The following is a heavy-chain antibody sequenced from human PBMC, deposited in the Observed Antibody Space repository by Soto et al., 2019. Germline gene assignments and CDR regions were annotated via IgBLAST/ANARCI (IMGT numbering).Heavy chain of an antibody. CDR2: IYYSGST. D-gene: IGHD2-8*02. CDR3: AGSLAVGTPRALFDKRYDDYCDRLAV. V-gene: IGHV4-31*03. CDR1: GGSISRGGYY. J-gene: IGHJ6*02. Sequence: PSETLSLTCTVSGGSISRGGYYWSWIRQHPGKGLEWIGYIYYSGSTYYNPSLKSRVTISVDTSKNQFSLKLSSVTAAATAVYYCAGSLAVGTPRALFDKRYDDYCDRLAVWAQGTTVTVSS.